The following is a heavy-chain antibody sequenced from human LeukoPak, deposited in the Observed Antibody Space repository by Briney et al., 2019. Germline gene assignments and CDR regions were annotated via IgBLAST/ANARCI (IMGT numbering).Heavy chain of an antibody. CDR1: GFAFDDYA. J-gene: IGHJ4*02. CDR3: AKVFDIVVVVAANGFDY. D-gene: IGHD2-15*01. CDR2: ISWNSGSI. V-gene: IGHV3-9*01. Sequence: QPGGSLRLSCAASGFAFDDYAMHWVRQAPGKGLEWVSGISWNSGSIGYADSVKGRFTISRDNAKNSLYLQMNSLRAEDTAVYYCAKVFDIVVVVAANGFDYWGQGTLVTVSS.